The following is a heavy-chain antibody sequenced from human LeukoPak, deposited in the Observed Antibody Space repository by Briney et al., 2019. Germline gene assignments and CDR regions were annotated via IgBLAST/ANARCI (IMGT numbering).Heavy chain of an antibody. CDR1: GGTFSSYA. CDR3: ARGKVFGVVPNWFDP. CDR2: IIPIFGTA. D-gene: IGHD3-3*01. V-gene: IGHV1-69*05. J-gene: IGHJ5*02. Sequence: SVKVSCKASGGTFSSYAISWVRQAPGQGLEWMGGIIPIFGTANYAQKFQGRVTITTDESTSTAYMELSSVTAADTAVYYCARGKVFGVVPNWFDPWGQGTLVTVSS.